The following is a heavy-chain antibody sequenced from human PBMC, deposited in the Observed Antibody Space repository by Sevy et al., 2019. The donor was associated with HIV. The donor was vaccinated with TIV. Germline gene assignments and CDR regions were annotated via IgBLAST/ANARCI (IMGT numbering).Heavy chain of an antibody. CDR1: GFTFSNVW. D-gene: IGHD4-17*01. CDR2: IQSKSEGGTT. Sequence: GGSLRLPCAASGFTFSNVWTSWVRQASGKGLEWVGRIQSKSEGGTTDYAAPVKGRFSISRDESSDTLYLQMNSLKTEDTAVYYCTTMMRLYGDPNFWYFDLWGRGTLVTVSS. J-gene: IGHJ2*01. V-gene: IGHV3-15*01. CDR3: TTMMRLYGDPNFWYFDL.